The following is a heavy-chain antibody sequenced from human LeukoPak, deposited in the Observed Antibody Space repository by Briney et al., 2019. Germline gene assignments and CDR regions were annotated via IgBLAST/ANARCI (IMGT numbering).Heavy chain of an antibody. CDR2: IYHTGSD. CDR3: AREVPRPNWFDP. CDR1: GGSVSSADYY. J-gene: IGHJ5*02. Sequence: PSETLSLTCTVSGGSVSSADYYWSWIRHPPGKALEWIGYIYHTGSDNYKYSLKSRVTISLDTSKNRFSLKLSSVTAADTAVYYCAREVPRPNWFDPWGQGTLVTVSS. V-gene: IGHV4-61*08.